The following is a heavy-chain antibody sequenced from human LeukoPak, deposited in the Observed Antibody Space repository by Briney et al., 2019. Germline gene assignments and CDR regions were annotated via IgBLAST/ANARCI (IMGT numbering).Heavy chain of an antibody. J-gene: IGHJ5*02. Sequence: SETLSLTCTGAGGSISSYYWSWIRQPPGKGLEWIGYIYYSGSTNYNPSLKSRVTISVDTSKNQFSLKLSSVTAADTAVYYCAREYIAVAGTWFDPWGQGTLVTVSS. CDR1: GGSISSYY. V-gene: IGHV4-59*01. CDR3: AREYIAVAGTWFDP. D-gene: IGHD6-19*01. CDR2: IYYSGST.